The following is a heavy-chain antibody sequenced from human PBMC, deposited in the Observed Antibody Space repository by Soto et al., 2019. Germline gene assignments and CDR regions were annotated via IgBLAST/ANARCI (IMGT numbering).Heavy chain of an antibody. D-gene: IGHD2-15*01. CDR2: INPNSGGT. J-gene: IGHJ3*02. CDR1: GYTFTGYY. CDR3: ARGRTIVVVVAATDAFDI. Sequence: ASVKVSCKASGYTFTGYYMHWVRQAPGQGLEWMGWINPNSGGTNYAQKFQGWVTMTRDTSISTAYMELSRLRSDDTAVYYCARGRTIVVVVAATDAFDIWGQGTMVTVSS. V-gene: IGHV1-2*04.